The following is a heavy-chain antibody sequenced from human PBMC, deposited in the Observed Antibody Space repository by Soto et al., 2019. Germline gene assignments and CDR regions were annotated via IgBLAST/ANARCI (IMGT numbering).Heavy chain of an antibody. CDR3: ASPRIGRIDFDY. J-gene: IGHJ4*02. D-gene: IGHD1-26*01. V-gene: IGHV4-34*01. CDR1: GGSFSGYY. CDR2: INHSGST. Sequence: SETLSLTCAVYGGSFSGYYWSWIRQPPGKGLEWIGEINHSGSTNYNPSLKSRVTISVDTSKNQFSLKLSSVTAADTAVYYCASPRIGRIDFDYWGQGTLVTVSS.